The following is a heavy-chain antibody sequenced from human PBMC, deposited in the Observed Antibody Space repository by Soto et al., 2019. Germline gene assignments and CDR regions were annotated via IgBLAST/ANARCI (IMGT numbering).Heavy chain of an antibody. J-gene: IGHJ6*02. Sequence: GGSLRLSCAASGFTFNSYGMHWVRQGPGNGLEWVAFISYDSTKTYYADSVKGRFTISRDNSNSALYVQMNSLTGEDTAVYYCTRTRSAWSDFHYYSLDVWGQGTTVTVSS. V-gene: IGHV3-30*03. CDR1: GFTFNSYG. CDR3: TRTRSAWSDFHYYSLDV. CDR2: ISYDSTKT. D-gene: IGHD1-26*01.